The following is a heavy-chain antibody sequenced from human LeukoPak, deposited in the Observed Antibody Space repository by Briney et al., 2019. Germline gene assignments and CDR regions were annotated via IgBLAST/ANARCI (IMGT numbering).Heavy chain of an antibody. J-gene: IGHJ4*02. CDR2: ISGDSVHI. V-gene: IGHV3-21*01. CDR1: GFTFRSYS. Sequence: GSLRLSCEGTGFTFRSYSMNWVRQAPGKGLEWVSSISGDSVHIFYADSVKGRFTISRDDAKSSLYLQMNSLRAEDTAVYYCARFETRGTGDSDFWGQGTLVTVSA. D-gene: IGHD3/OR15-3a*01. CDR3: ARFETRGTGDSDF.